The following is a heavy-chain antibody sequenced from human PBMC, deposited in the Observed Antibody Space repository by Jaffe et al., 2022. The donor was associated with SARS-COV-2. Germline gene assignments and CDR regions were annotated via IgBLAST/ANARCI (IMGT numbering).Heavy chain of an antibody. CDR3: ARRPRRLYYGSGSYFKTNNYFDY. D-gene: IGHD3-10*01. J-gene: IGHJ4*02. Sequence: QVQLQESGPGLVKPSGTLSLTCAVSGGSISSSNWWSWVRQPPGKGLEWIGEIYHSGSTNYNPSLKSRVTISVDKSKNQFSLKLSSVTAADTAVYYCARRPRRLYYGSGSYFKTNNYFDYWGQGTLVTVSS. CDR2: IYHSGST. CDR1: GGSISSSNW. V-gene: IGHV4-4*02.